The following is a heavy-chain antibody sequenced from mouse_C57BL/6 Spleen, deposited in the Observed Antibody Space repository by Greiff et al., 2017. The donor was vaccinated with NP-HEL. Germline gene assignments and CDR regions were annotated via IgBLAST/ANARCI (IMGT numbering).Heavy chain of an antibody. Sequence: QVQLQQPGAELVKPGASVKMSCKASGYTFTSYWITWVKQRPGQGLEWIGDIYPGIVSTNYNEKFKSKATLTVDTSSSTAYMQLSSLTSEDSAVYYCASPSNYSNYYFDYWGQGTTLTVSS. D-gene: IGHD2-5*01. CDR3: ASPSNYSNYYFDY. J-gene: IGHJ2*01. V-gene: IGHV1-55*01. CDR1: GYTFTSYW. CDR2: IYPGIVST.